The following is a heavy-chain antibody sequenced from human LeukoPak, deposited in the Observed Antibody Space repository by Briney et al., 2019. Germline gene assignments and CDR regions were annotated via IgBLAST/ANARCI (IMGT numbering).Heavy chain of an antibody. CDR3: AKSRHQGGTAIGPFDY. D-gene: IGHD1-1*01. J-gene: IGHJ4*02. CDR2: IWYDGSNK. Sequence: GRSLRLSCAASGFTFSSYGMHWVRQAPGKGLEWVAVIWYDGSNKYYADSVKGRFTISRDNSKNTLYLQMNNLRAEDTAVYYCAKSRHQGGTAIGPFDYWGQGTLVTVSS. V-gene: IGHV3-33*06. CDR1: GFTFSSYG.